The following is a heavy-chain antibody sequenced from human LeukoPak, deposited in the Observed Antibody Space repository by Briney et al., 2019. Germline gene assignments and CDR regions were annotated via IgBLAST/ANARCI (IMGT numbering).Heavy chain of an antibody. CDR3: AKPHSPDQGGYYSGSYYFDY. CDR2: IAGSGNFA. V-gene: IGHV3-23*01. CDR1: GFAFGGYA. J-gene: IGHJ4*02. Sequence: GGSLRLSCAASGFAFGGYAMSWVRQAPGRGLEWVASIAGSGNFAYYAESVKGRFTISRDNSQRTVFLHGSGMRVADTALYFCAKPHSPDQGGYYSGSYYFDYWGQGALVTVSS. D-gene: IGHD3-22*01.